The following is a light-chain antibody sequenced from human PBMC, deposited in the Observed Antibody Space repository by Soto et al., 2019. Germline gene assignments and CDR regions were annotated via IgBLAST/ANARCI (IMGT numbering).Light chain of an antibody. V-gene: IGKV3-20*01. CDR2: DAS. CDR1: QSVSSY. J-gene: IGKJ1*01. CDR3: QQYDRSPKT. Sequence: EIVLTQSPATLSFSPGERATLSCRASQSVSSYLAWYQQKPGQAPRLLIYDASSRATGIPDRFSGTGSGTDFTLTISRLEPEDFAVYYCQQYDRSPKTFGQGTKVDIK.